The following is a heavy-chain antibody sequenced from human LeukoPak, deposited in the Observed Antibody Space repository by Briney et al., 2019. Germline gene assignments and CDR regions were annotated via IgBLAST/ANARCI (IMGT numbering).Heavy chain of an antibody. CDR1: GFTFSSYG. Sequence: GGSLRLSCAASGFTFSSYGMSWVRQAPGKGLEWVAFIRDDGNNKYYADSVKGRFTISRDNSKTTLYVQMTSLSAEDTAVYYCAKDRGWELKLFDYWGHGTLVTVSS. D-gene: IGHD1-26*01. V-gene: IGHV3-30*02. CDR3: AKDRGWELKLFDY. J-gene: IGHJ4*01. CDR2: IRDDGNNK.